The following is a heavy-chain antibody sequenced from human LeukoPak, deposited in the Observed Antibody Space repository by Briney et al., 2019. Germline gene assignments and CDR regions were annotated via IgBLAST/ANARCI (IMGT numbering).Heavy chain of an antibody. CDR3: ARGPSSGNYYYGMDV. V-gene: IGHV3-74*01. J-gene: IGHJ6*04. CDR2: INSDGSST. Sequence: GGSLGLSCAASGFTFSSYWMHWVRQAPGKGLVWVSRINSDGSSTSYADSVKGRFTISRDNAKNTLYLQMNSLRAEDTAVYYCARGPSSGNYYYGMDVWGKGTTVTVSS. D-gene: IGHD6-19*01. CDR1: GFTFSSYW.